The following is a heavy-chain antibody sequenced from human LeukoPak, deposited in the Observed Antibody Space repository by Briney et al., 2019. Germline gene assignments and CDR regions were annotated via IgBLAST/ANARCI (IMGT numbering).Heavy chain of an antibody. V-gene: IGHV4-31*03. J-gene: IGHJ6*03. CDR1: GGSMNSGNYY. D-gene: IGHD6-25*01. CDR3: ASSAATYYSYFYYYMGV. Sequence: SETLSLTCRVSGGSMNSGNYYCRWIRQHPGRGLGWIGYIYSSGPTYYNPSLKSRVTISVDTSKNQFSLILSSVAAADTAVYYCASSAATYYSYFYYYMGVWGNGTTVTVSS. CDR2: IYSSGPT.